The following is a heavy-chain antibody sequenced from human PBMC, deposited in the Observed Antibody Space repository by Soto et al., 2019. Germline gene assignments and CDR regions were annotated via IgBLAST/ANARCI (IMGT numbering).Heavy chain of an antibody. D-gene: IGHD5-12*01. J-gene: IGHJ3*02. CDR3: ARDWGDGYNIDAFDI. V-gene: IGHV3-48*02. CDR1: GFTFSSYS. CDR2: ISSSSSTI. Sequence: GGSLRLSCAASGFTFSSYSMNWVRQAPGKGLEWVSYISSSSSTIYYADSVKGRFTISRDNAKNSLYLQMNSLRDEDTAVYYCARDWGDGYNIDAFDIWGQWTMVTVS.